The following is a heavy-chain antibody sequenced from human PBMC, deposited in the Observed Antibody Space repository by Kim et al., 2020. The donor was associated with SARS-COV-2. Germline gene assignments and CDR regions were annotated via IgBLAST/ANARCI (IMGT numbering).Heavy chain of an antibody. V-gene: IGHV1-18*01. CDR3: ARDQGTYQLDSFDS. CDR1: GHTFTTYG. D-gene: IGHD2-2*01. CDR2: VSNYNDGP. J-gene: IGHJ4*02. Sequence: ASVKVSCKASGHTFTTYGISWVRQAPGQGLEWMGWVSNYNDGPNYAQKVQDRVTMTTDTSTTTFYMELRSLRSDDTAMYYCARDQGTYQLDSFDSWGQGTLVIVSS.